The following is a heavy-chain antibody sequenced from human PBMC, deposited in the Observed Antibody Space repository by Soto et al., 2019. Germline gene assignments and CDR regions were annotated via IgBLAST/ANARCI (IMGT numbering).Heavy chain of an antibody. CDR2: IGTTGDT. CDR3: ARAIGPTLFDY. J-gene: IGHJ4*02. Sequence: PGGSLRLSCSACGFTFSSSDMPWVGQGTGKGLEWVSAIGTTGDTYYAGSVKGRFTISRENAMNSLYLQMNSLRAGDTAIYFCARAIGPTLFDYWGQGTLVTVSS. D-gene: IGHD3-22*01. V-gene: IGHV3-13*04. CDR1: GFTFSSSD.